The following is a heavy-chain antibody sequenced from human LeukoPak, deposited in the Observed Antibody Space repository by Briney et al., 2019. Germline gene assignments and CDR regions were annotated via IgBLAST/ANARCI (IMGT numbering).Heavy chain of an antibody. J-gene: IGHJ4*02. CDR2: ISWNSGSI. D-gene: IGHD5-18*01. CDR3: AKDWAKYSYGYTGFDY. V-gene: IGHV3-9*01. Sequence: GGSLRLSCAASGFTFDDYAMHWVRQAPGKGLEWVSGISWNSGSIGYADSVKGRFTISRDNAKNSLYLQMNSLRAEDTALYYCAKDWAKYSYGYTGFDYWGQGTLVTVSS. CDR1: GFTFDDYA.